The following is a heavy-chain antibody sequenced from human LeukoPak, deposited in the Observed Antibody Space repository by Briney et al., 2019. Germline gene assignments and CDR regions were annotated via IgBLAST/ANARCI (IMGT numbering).Heavy chain of an antibody. CDR2: IYYSGST. CDR3: ARENPKNSDF. Sequence: SETLSLTCTVSGGSISISNYYWGWIRQPPGKGLEWIVSIYYSGSTHYNPSLKSRVTIPVDTSKNQFSLKLSSVTAADTAVYYCARENPKNSDFWGQGTLVTVSS. D-gene: IGHD2/OR15-2a*01. V-gene: IGHV4-39*01. CDR1: GGSISISNYY. J-gene: IGHJ4*02.